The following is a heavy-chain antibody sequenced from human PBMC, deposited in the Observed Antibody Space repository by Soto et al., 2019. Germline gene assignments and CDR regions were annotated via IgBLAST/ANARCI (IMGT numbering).Heavy chain of an antibody. CDR3: ARRCTNGVCYTFGFDP. J-gene: IGHJ5*02. D-gene: IGHD2-8*01. CDR1: GGSISSSSYY. Sequence: SETLSLTCTVSGGSISSSSYYWGWIRQPPGKGLEWIGSIYYSGSTYYNPSLKSRVTISVDTSKNQFSLKLSSVTAADTAVYYGARRCTNGVCYTFGFDPWGQGTLVTVPQ. V-gene: IGHV4-39*01. CDR2: IYYSGST.